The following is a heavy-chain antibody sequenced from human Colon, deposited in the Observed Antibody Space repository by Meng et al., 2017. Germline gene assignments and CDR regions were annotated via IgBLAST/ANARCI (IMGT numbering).Heavy chain of an antibody. J-gene: IGHJ4*02. CDR1: GFTFSIYD. CDR3: TRIAKAGTYFEY. Sequence: LQLFESGGGLVQPRGSLILSCAASGFTFSIYDMSWVRQAPGKGLEGIAVISDSGDRTYYADSVTGRFTISRDNSKNTVYLHMNSLRVDDTAVYYCTRIAKAGTYFEYWGQGTLVTVSS. D-gene: IGHD6-13*01. V-gene: IGHV3-23*01. CDR2: ISDSGDRT.